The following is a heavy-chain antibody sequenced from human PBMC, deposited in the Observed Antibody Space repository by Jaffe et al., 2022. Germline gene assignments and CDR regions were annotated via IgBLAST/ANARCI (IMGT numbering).Heavy chain of an antibody. CDR3: ARSLAVAGLFDAFDI. V-gene: IGHV5-51*03. D-gene: IGHD6-19*01. CDR1: GYSFTSYW. CDR2: IYPGDSDT. Sequence: EVQLVQSGAEVKKPGESLKISCKGSGYSFTSYWIGWVRQMPGKGLEWMGIIYPGDSDTRYSPSFQGQVTISADKSISTAYLQWSSLKASDTAMYYCARSLAVAGLFDAFDIWGQGTMVTVSS. J-gene: IGHJ3*02.